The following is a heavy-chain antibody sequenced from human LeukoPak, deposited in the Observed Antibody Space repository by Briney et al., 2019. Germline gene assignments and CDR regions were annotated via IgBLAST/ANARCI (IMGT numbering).Heavy chain of an antibody. CDR1: GFTFSSYW. CDR3: ATSGYCSSTSCAGGMDV. J-gene: IGHJ6*04. CDR2: IKQDGSEK. V-gene: IGHV3-7*03. Sequence: PGGSLRLSCAASGFTFSSYWMSWVRQAPGKGLEWVANIKQDGSEKYYVDSVKGRFTISRDNAENSLYLQMNSLRAEDTAVYYCATSGYCSSTSCAGGMDVWGKGTTVTVSS. D-gene: IGHD2-2*01.